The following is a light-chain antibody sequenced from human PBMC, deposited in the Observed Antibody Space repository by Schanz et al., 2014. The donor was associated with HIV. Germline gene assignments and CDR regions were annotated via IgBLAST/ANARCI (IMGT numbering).Light chain of an antibody. V-gene: IGLV2-8*01. CDR2: EVD. J-gene: IGLJ2*01. Sequence: QSALTQPPSASGSPGQSVTISCTGTSSNVGGHDRVSWYQQYPGKAPKLLIYEVDKRPSGVPDRFSSSKSGNTASLTVSGLQAEDEADYHCSSYRSLNNLIFGGGTKLTVL. CDR3: SSYRSLNNLI. CDR1: SSNVGGHDR.